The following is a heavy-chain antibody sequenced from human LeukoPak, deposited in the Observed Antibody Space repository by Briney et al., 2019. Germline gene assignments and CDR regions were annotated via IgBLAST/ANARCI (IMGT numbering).Heavy chain of an antibody. Sequence: SETLSLTCTVSGASISNYYWSWVRQTPEKGLEWMGHIHSSGGSSYYPSLKSRLTLSIDTSRNQLSLKLPSVTAADTAVYFCARLGSYHDFWGQGALVTVSS. D-gene: IGHD1-26*01. CDR1: GASISNYY. CDR3: ARLGSYHDF. V-gene: IGHV4-4*09. CDR2: IHSSGGS. J-gene: IGHJ4*02.